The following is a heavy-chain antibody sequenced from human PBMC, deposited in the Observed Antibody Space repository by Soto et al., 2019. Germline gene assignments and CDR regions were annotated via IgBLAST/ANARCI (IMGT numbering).Heavy chain of an antibody. CDR3: ARDVEYYFDH. V-gene: IGHV4-31*03. Sequence: SETLSLTCTVSGGSISSGGYYWSWIRQHPGKGLEWIGYIYYSGSTYYNPSLKSRVTISVDTSKNQFSLKLSSVTAADTAVYYCARDVEYYFDHWGQGTLVTVSS. J-gene: IGHJ4*02. CDR1: GGSISSGGYY. D-gene: IGHD3-3*01. CDR2: IYYSGST.